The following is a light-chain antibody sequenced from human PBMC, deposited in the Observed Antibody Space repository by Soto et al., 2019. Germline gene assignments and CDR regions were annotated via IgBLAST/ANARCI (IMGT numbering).Light chain of an antibody. Sequence: QSLLTQPPSVSAAPGQKVTMSCSGCSSNIGNYYVSWHQQLPGTAPKLVIYENDKRPSGIPDRFSGSKSGTSATLGITGLQTGDEADYYCGTWDSSLNIFVVGTGTRSPS. CDR1: SSNIGNYY. V-gene: IGLV1-51*02. CDR2: END. J-gene: IGLJ1*01. CDR3: GTWDSSLNIFV.